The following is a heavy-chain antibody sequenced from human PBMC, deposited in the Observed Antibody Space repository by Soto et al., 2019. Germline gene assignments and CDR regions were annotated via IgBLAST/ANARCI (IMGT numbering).Heavy chain of an antibody. Sequence: GGSLRLSCAASGFTFSSYAMSWVRQAPGKGLEWVSGISGSGDSTYYADSVKGRFTISRDNSKNTLYLQMNSLRSDDTAVYYCARGGLVLRYFDWLPRDNNFDYWGQGTLVTVSS. J-gene: IGHJ4*02. CDR1: GFTFSSYA. CDR3: ARGGLVLRYFDWLPRDNNFDY. V-gene: IGHV3-23*01. CDR2: ISGSGDST. D-gene: IGHD3-9*01.